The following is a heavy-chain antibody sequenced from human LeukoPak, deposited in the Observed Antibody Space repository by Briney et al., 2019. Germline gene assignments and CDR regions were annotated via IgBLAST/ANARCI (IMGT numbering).Heavy chain of an antibody. V-gene: IGHV3-30-3*01. Sequence: PGRSLRLSCAASGFTFSSYSMHWVSQAPGNGLEWVVVILYEGSNKNYAASVEGRFTISRVHSKNSLYPQKNSLGTADTGVAYCAREQGWELPPPLGYWGQGTLVTVSS. CDR3: AREQGWELPPPLGY. CDR1: GFTFSSYS. J-gene: IGHJ4*02. CDR2: ILYEGSNK. D-gene: IGHD1-26*01.